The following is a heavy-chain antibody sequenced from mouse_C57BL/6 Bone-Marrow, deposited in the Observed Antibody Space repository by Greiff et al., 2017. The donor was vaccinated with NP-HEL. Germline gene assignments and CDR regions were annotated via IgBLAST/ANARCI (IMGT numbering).Heavy chain of an antibody. V-gene: IGHV1-50*01. D-gene: IGHD1-1*01. J-gene: IGHJ3*01. CDR1: GYTFTSYW. CDR3: ASRDRFTTPFAY. Sequence: QVQLQQPGAELVKPGASVKLSCKASGYTFTSYWMQWVKQRPGQGLEWIGEIDPSDSYTNYNQKFKGKATLTVDTSSSTAYMQLSSLTSEDSAVYYCASRDRFTTPFAYWGQGTLVTVSA. CDR2: IDPSDSYT.